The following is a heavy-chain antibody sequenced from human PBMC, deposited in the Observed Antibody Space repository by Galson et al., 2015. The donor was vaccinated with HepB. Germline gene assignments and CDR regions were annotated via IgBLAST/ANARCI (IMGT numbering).Heavy chain of an antibody. V-gene: IGHV3-33*01. Sequence: SLRLSCAASGFTFSSYGMHWVRQAPGKGLEWVAVIWYDGSNKYYADSVKGRFTISRDNSKNTLYLQMNSLRAEDTAVYYCARDLSPSGGSFWFDPWGQGTLVTVSS. J-gene: IGHJ5*02. CDR1: GFTFSSYG. D-gene: IGHD2-15*01. CDR2: IWYDGSNK. CDR3: ARDLSPSGGSFWFDP.